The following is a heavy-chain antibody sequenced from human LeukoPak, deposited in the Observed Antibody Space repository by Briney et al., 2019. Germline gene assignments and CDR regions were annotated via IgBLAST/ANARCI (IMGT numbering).Heavy chain of an antibody. CDR2: IYGGDDP. V-gene: IGHV3-53*01. J-gene: IGHJ4*02. CDR1: GFTVRSNY. D-gene: IGHD4-23*01. CDR3: RGDLHGGGDS. Sequence: GGSLRLACAASGFTVRSNYMNWVRQAPGKGLEWVSVIYGGDDPYYAASVKGRFPFSGTNSRDQPYLQMKSRAAETPPGISCRGDLHGGGDSWGKGTLVTVSS.